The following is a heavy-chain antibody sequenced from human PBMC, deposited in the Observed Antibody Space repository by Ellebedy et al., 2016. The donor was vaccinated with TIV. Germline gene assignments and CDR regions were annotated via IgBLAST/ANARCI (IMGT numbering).Heavy chain of an antibody. V-gene: IGHV3-23*01. J-gene: IGHJ5*02. CDR2: ISGSGGST. CDR3: ARGDSRGWYRPHWFDP. CDR1: GFTFSNYA. Sequence: GESLKISCAASGFTFSNYAMSWVRQAPGKGLEWVSAISGSGGSTYYADSVKGRFTTSRDNSKKMLYLRMNSLRAEDTAVYYCARGDSRGWYRPHWFDPWGQGILVTVSS. D-gene: IGHD6-19*01.